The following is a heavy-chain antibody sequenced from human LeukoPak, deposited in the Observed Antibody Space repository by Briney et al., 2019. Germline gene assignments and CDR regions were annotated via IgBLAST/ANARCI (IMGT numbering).Heavy chain of an antibody. Sequence: GGSLRLSCAASGFSFSSYDMHWVRQATGKGLEWVSTIGTAGDTYYPDSVKGRFTISRENAKNSLYLQMNSLRAGDTAVYYCARDLRAGGTWSYGVYFDLWGRGTLVTVSS. D-gene: IGHD4-17*01. CDR1: GFSFSSYD. CDR2: IGTAGDT. CDR3: ARDLRAGGTWSYGVYFDL. J-gene: IGHJ2*01. V-gene: IGHV3-13*01.